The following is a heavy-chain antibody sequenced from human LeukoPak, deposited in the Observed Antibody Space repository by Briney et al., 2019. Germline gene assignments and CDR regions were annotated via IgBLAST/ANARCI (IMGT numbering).Heavy chain of an antibody. CDR2: ISGSGGST. Sequence: GGSLRLSCAASGFTFSSYAMNWVRQAPGKGLEWVSAISGSGGSTYYADSVKGRFTISRDNSENTLYLQMNSLRAEDTAVYYCAKARIAAAGTFYYYYYMDVWGKGTTVTVSS. D-gene: IGHD6-13*01. V-gene: IGHV3-23*01. CDR3: AKARIAAAGTFYYYYYMDV. CDR1: GFTFSSYA. J-gene: IGHJ6*03.